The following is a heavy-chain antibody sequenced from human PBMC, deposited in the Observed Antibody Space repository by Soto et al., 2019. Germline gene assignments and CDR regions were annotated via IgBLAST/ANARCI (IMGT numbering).Heavy chain of an antibody. CDR2: IYYSGST. CDR3: ARVLAIFGVVIDWFDP. Sequence: KPSETLSLTCTVSGGSVSSGSYYWSWIRQPPGKGLEWIGYIYYSGSTNYNPSLKSRVTISVDTSKNQFSLKLSSVTAADTAVYYCARVLAIFGVVIDWFDPWGQGTLVTVSS. V-gene: IGHV4-61*01. D-gene: IGHD3-3*01. CDR1: GGSVSSGSYY. J-gene: IGHJ5*02.